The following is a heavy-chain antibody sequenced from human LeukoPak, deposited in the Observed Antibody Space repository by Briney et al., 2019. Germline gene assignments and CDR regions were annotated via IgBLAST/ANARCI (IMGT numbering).Heavy chain of an antibody. CDR1: GYSISSGYY. J-gene: IGHJ4*02. V-gene: IGHV4-38-2*01. CDR2: IYYSWST. D-gene: IGHD3-16*01. Sequence: SETLSLTCAVSGYSISSGYYWGWIRQPPGKGLEWIGSIYYSWSTYYNPSLKSRVTISVDTSKNQFSLKLSSVTAADTAVYYCASPGGGPTDYWGQGTLVTVSS. CDR3: ASPGGGPTDY.